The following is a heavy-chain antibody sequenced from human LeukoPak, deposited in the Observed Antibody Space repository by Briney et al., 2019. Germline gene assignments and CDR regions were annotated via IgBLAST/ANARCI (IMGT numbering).Heavy chain of an antibody. V-gene: IGHV3-66*01. Sequence: GGSLRLSCAASGFIVGSNYMSWVRQAPGKGLEWVSNIYSGGSTYYADSVKGRFTISRDRSKNTLYLQMNSLRAEDTAVYYCVGRLAGADYWGQGTLVTVSS. D-gene: IGHD6-19*01. CDR3: VGRLAGADY. CDR1: GFIVGSNY. J-gene: IGHJ4*02. CDR2: IYSGGST.